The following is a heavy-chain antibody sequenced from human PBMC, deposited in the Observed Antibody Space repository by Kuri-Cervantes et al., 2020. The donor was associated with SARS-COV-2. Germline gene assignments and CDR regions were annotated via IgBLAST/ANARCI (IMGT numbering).Heavy chain of an antibody. CDR2: ISSSGSTI. CDR1: GFTFSDYY. Sequence: GGSLRLSCAASGFTFSDYYMSWIRQAPGKGLGWVSYISSSGSTIYYADSVKGRFTISRDNAKNSLYLQMNSLRAEDTAVYYCARSMVRGVARFDYWGQGTLVTVSS. V-gene: IGHV3-11*04. J-gene: IGHJ4*02. D-gene: IGHD3-10*01. CDR3: ARSMVRGVARFDY.